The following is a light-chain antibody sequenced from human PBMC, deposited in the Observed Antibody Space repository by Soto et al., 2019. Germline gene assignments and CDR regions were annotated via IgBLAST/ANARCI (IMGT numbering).Light chain of an antibody. CDR3: SSYTSRSTMV. CDR1: SSDVGGYNY. J-gene: IGLJ2*01. V-gene: IGLV2-14*01. CDR2: DVS. Sequence: QSVLTQPASVSGSPGQSITISCTGTSSDVGGYNYVSWYQQHPGKAPKLMIYDVSNRPSGVSNRFSGSKSGNTASLTISGLPAEDEADYYCSSYTSRSTMVFGGGTKLTVL.